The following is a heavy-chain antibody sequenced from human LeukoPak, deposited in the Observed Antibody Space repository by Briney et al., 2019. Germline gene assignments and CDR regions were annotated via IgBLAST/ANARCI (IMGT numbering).Heavy chain of an antibody. D-gene: IGHD6-19*01. J-gene: IGHJ4*02. CDR1: GGSFSGYY. CDR2: INHSGST. CDR3: ASRIAVAGNDY. Sequence: SETLSLTCAVYGGSFSGYYWSWIRQPPGKGLEWIGEINHSGSTNYNPSLKSRVTISVDTSKNQFSLKLSSVTAADTAVYYCASRIAVAGNDYWGQGTLVTVSS. V-gene: IGHV4-34*01.